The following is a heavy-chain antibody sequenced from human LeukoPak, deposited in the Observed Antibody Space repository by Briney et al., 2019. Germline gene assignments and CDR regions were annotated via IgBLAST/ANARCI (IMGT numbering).Heavy chain of an antibody. V-gene: IGHV4-59*08. Sequence: SETLSLTCTVSGGSISSYYWSLIRQPPWKGLEWIGYIYYSGSTNYNPSLKSRVTISADTSKNQFSLNLISVTAADTAVYYCATAGDSSPYYFDYWGQATLVTVSS. D-gene: IGHD4-17*01. CDR2: IYYSGST. CDR1: GGSISSYY. J-gene: IGHJ4*02. CDR3: ATAGDSSPYYFDY.